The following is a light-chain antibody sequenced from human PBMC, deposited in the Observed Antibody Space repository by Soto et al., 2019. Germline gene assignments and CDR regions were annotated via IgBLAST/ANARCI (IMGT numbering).Light chain of an antibody. CDR2: SAS. V-gene: IGKV3-20*01. J-gene: IGKJ4*01. CDR1: QSLRNNY. CDR3: QQFNNSPLT. Sequence: EIVLTQSPGSLSLSPGERATLSCRASQSLRNNYLAWYQQKPGQTPRLLIHSASSRATGIPDRFSGSGSGTDFTLTISRLEPEDFAVYYCQQFNNSPLTFGGGTKVEIK.